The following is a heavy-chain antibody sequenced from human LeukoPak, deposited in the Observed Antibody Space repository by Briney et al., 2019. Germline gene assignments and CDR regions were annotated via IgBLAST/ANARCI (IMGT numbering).Heavy chain of an antibody. CDR3: ARGYYDSSGLNLDY. Sequence: SETLSLTCSVSGSSISSYSWSWIRQPPGKGLEWIGYIYYSGSTNYNPSLKSRVTISVDTSKNQFSLKLSSVTAADTAVYYCARGYYDSSGLNLDYWGQGTLVTVSS. V-gene: IGHV4-59*01. CDR1: GSSISSYS. CDR2: IYYSGST. J-gene: IGHJ4*02. D-gene: IGHD3-22*01.